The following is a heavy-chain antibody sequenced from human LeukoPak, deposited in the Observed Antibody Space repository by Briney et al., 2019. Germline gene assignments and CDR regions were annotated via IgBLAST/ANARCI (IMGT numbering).Heavy chain of an antibody. CDR3: AKTMDLLTGYLWSLDY. D-gene: IGHD3-9*01. J-gene: IGHJ4*02. CDR1: GFTFSSYG. Sequence: GGSLRLSCAASGFTFSSYGMSWVRQAPGKGLEWVSAISGSGGSTYYADSVKGRFTISRDNSRNTLYLQMNSLRAEDTALYYCAKTMDLLTGYLWSLDYWGQGILVTVSS. V-gene: IGHV3-23*01. CDR2: ISGSGGST.